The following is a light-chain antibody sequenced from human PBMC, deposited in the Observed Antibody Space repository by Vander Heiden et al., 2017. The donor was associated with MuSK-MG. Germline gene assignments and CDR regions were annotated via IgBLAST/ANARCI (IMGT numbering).Light chain of an antibody. J-gene: IGKJ5*01. CDR2: DAS. CDR3: RQRNNWPLT. Sequence: PGERATLSCRTSQSVDTYLAWYQLRPGQAPRLLIFDASNRATGIPDKFSGSGSGTDFTLSITTLEPEDCAVYYCRQRNNWPLTFGQGTRLXIK. V-gene: IGKV3-11*01. CDR1: QSVDTY.